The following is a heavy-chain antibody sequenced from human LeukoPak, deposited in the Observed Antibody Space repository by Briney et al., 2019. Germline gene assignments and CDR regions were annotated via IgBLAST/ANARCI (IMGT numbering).Heavy chain of an antibody. D-gene: IGHD3-9*01. Sequence: PSETLSLTCTVSGGSISSSSYYWGWIRQPPGKGLEWIGSIYYSGSTYYNPSLKSRVTISVDTSKNQFSLKLSSVTAADTAVYYCAEGGDYYDILTGTLGFYDYWGQGTLVTVSS. V-gene: IGHV4-39*01. J-gene: IGHJ4*02. CDR2: IYYSGST. CDR3: AEGGDYYDILTGTLGFYDY. CDR1: GGSISSSSYY.